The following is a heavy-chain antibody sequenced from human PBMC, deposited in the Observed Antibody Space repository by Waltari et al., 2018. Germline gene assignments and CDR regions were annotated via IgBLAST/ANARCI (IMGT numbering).Heavy chain of an antibody. CDR3: AREALGGTKAFDM. CDR1: GYTFTAYY. CDR2: INSNTGGA. V-gene: IGHV1-2*02. Sequence: QIQIMQSGAEVKKPGASVKVSCQASGYTFTAYYIHWARQAPGQGLEWRGWINSNTGGADCAQSFQGRVTVTRDTSISTVYMELSGLTSDDTAVYYCAREALGGTKAFDMWGQGTMVTVSS. J-gene: IGHJ3*02. D-gene: IGHD1-7*01.